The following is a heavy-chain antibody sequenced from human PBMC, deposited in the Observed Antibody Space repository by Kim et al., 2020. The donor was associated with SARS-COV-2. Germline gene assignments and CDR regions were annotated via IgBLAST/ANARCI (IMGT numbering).Heavy chain of an antibody. V-gene: IGHV4-34*01. Sequence: SETLSLTCGVSGGSFSGFDWSWIRQAPGKGLEWIGEISHSGKTNYNPSLKSRVTISVDPSKSQFSLKVTSVTATDTAVYYCARGQALVRGVICKRFDPWGQGTLVTVSS. D-gene: IGHD3-10*01. CDR2: ISHSGKT. J-gene: IGHJ5*02. CDR3: ARGQALVRGVICKRFDP. CDR1: GGSFSGFD.